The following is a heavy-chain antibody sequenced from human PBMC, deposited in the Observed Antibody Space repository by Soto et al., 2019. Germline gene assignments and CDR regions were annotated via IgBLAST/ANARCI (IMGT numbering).Heavy chain of an antibody. CDR1: GYTFTGYY. CDR2: INPNSGGT. D-gene: IGHD3-16*02. Sequence: GASVKVSCKASGYTFTGYYMHWVRQAPGQGLEWMGWINPNSGGTNYAQKFQGWVTMTRDTSISTAYMELSRLRSDDTAVYYCAREKYDYVWGSYRYYFDYWGQGTLVTVSS. V-gene: IGHV1-2*04. J-gene: IGHJ4*02. CDR3: AREKYDYVWGSYRYYFDY.